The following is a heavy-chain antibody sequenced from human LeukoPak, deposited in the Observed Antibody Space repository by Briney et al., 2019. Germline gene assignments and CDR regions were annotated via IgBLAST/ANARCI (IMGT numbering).Heavy chain of an antibody. CDR1: GGTFSSYA. CDR2: IIPILGIA. Sequence: GASVKVSCKASGGTFSSYAISWVRQAPGQGLEWMGRIIPILGIANYAQKFQGRVTITADKSTSTAYMELSSLRSEDTAVYYCARDGGYSYGQEETYYGMDVWGQGTTVTVSS. CDR3: ARDGGYSYGQEETYYGMDV. D-gene: IGHD5-18*01. V-gene: IGHV1-69*04. J-gene: IGHJ6*02.